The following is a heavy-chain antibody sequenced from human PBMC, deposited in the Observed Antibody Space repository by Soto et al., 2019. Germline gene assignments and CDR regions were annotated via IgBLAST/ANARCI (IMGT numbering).Heavy chain of an antibody. Sequence: SGPTLVNPTETLTLTFTVSGFSLSNARMGVSWIRQPPGKALEWLAHIFSNDEKSYSTSLKSRLAISKDTSKSQVVLTMTNMDPVDTATYFCARISCSSTSCYYNYFDYLGQGTLVTVSS. CDR2: IFSNDEK. D-gene: IGHD2-2*01. CDR3: ARISCSSTSCYYNYFDY. V-gene: IGHV2-26*01. J-gene: IGHJ4*02. CDR1: GFSLSNARMG.